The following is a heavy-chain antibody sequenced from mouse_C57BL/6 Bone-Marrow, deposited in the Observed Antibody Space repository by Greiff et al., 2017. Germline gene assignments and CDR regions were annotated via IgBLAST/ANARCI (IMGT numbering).Heavy chain of an antibody. J-gene: IGHJ4*01. CDR2: INPSSGYP. Sequence: QVQLQQSGAELARPGASVKMSCKASGYTFTSYTLHWVKQRPGQGLEWIGYINPSSGYPKYNQKFKDKATLTADKSSSTAYMQLSSLTSEDSAVYYCARLGDGYYRYAMDYWGQGTSVTVSS. CDR3: ARLGDGYYRYAMDY. V-gene: IGHV1-4*01. CDR1: GYTFTSYT. D-gene: IGHD2-3*01.